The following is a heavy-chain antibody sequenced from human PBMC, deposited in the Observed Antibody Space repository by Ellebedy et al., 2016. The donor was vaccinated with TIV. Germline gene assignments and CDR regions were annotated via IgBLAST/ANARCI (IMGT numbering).Heavy chain of an antibody. CDR2: IYHSGST. J-gene: IGHJ4*02. CDR1: GGSISSYY. Sequence: MPSETLSLTCTVSGGSISSYYWSWIRQPPGKGLEWIGYIYHSGSTNCNPSLKSRVTISVDTSQNQFSLKMSSVTAADTAVYYCATGINSYGNYWGQGTLVTVSS. CDR3: ATGINSYGNY. D-gene: IGHD5-18*01. V-gene: IGHV4-59*08.